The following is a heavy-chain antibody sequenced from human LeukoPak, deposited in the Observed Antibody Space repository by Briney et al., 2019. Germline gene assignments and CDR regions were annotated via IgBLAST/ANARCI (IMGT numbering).Heavy chain of an antibody. CDR2: ISDSGVGT. D-gene: IGHD2-15*01. CDR3: AKGGYCSGGSCHATLFDY. CDR1: GFTFSSYA. V-gene: IGHV3-23*01. Sequence: GGSLRLSCETSGFTFSSYAMSWVRQAPGKGLEWVSIISDSGVGTYYTDSVKGRFTISRDNSKNTLYLQMNSLRAEDTAVYYCAKGGYCSGGSCHATLFDYWGQGTLVTVSS. J-gene: IGHJ4*02.